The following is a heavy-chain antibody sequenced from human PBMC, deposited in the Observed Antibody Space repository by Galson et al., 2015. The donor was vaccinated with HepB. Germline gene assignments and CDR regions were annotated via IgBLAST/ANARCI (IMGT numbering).Heavy chain of an antibody. Sequence: SLRLSCAASGFTFSSYAMHWVRQAPGKGLEYVSAISSNGGSTYYADSVKGRFTISRDNSKNTLYLQMSSLRAEDTAVYYCVGGDIVVVPAAETYGMDVWGQGTTVTVSS. V-gene: IGHV3-64D*06. D-gene: IGHD2-2*01. J-gene: IGHJ6*02. CDR2: ISSNGGST. CDR1: GFTFSSYA. CDR3: VGGDIVVVPAAETYGMDV.